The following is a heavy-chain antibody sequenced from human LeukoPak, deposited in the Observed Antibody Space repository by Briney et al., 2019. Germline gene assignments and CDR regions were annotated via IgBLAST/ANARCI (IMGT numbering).Heavy chain of an antibody. V-gene: IGHV3-30-3*01. CDR1: GFTFSSYA. J-gene: IGHJ4*02. CDR2: ISYDGSNK. D-gene: IGHD6-19*01. Sequence: GGSLRLSCAASGFTFSSYAMHWVRQAPGKGLEWVAVISYDGSNKYYADSVKGRFTISRDNSKNTLYLQMNSLRAEDTAVYYCASQYSSGWSCGYWGQGTLVTVSS. CDR3: ASQYSSGWSCGY.